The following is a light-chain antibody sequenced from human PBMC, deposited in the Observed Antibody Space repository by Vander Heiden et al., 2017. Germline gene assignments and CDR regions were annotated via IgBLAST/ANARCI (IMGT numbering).Light chain of an antibody. V-gene: IGKV3-20*01. Sequence: EIVLTPSPVTPSLSTGERPTLPCRTSQSVSSSYLAWYQQNPGQAPRLLIYGASSRATGIPDRFSGSVSGTDLTLTLSRLEPEDFAVYYCQQYGSSPHSFGQGTKLEIK. CDR1: QSVSSSY. CDR2: GAS. J-gene: IGKJ2*03. CDR3: QQYGSSPHS.